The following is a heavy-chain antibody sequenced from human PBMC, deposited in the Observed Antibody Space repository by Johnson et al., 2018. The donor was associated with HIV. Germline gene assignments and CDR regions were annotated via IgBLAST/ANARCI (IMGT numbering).Heavy chain of an antibody. Sequence: QVQLVESGGGVVQPGRSLRLSCAASGFTFNSYGMHWVRQAPGKGLEWVAVIWSDGSNKYYADSVKGRFTISRDNSKNTLYLQMNSLRAEDTAVYYCAKPYGNDAFDIWGQGTMVTVSS. CDR2: IWSDGSNK. CDR1: GFTFNSYG. V-gene: IGHV3-33*06. CDR3: AKPYGNDAFDI. D-gene: IGHD1-26*01. J-gene: IGHJ3*02.